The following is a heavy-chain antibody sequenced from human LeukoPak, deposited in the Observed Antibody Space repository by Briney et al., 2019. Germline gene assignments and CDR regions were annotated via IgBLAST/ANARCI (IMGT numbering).Heavy chain of an antibody. CDR3: GRRGLASDAFDI. D-gene: IGHD5-12*01. CDR2: ISGSGGST. CDR1: GFTFSNYG. Sequence: PGGSLRLSCAASGFTFSNYGMSWVRQAPGKGLEWVSAISGSGGSTYYADSVKGRFTISRDNAKNTLYLQMNSLRAEDTAVYNCGRRGLASDAFDIWGQGTMVTVSS. J-gene: IGHJ3*02. V-gene: IGHV3-23*01.